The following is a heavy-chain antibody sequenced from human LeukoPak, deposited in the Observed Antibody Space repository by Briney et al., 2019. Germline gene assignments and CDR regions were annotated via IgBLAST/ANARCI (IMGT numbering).Heavy chain of an antibody. Sequence: VGSLRLSCAASGFTFSSYAMSWVRQAPGKGLEWVSAISGSGGSTYYADSVKGRFTISRDNSKNTLYLQMNSLRAEDTAVYYCAKEYYDYLWGSYRDYWGQGTLVTVSS. CDR3: AKEYYDYLWGSYRDY. CDR2: ISGSGGST. J-gene: IGHJ4*02. CDR1: GFTFSSYA. D-gene: IGHD3-16*01. V-gene: IGHV3-23*01.